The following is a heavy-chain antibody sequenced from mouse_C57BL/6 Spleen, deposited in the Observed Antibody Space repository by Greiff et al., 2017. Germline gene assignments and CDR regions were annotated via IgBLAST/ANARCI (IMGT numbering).Heavy chain of an antibody. V-gene: IGHV1-55*01. CDR1: GYTFTSYW. Sequence: QVQLQQPGAELVKPGASVKMSCKASGYTFTSYWITWVKQRPGQGLEWIGDIYPGSGSTNYNEKVKSKATRTVDTSSSTAFMQLSSLTSEDSAVYYCAREGPLYYGNYMDYWGQGTSVTVSS. D-gene: IGHD2-1*01. CDR2: IYPGSGST. J-gene: IGHJ4*01. CDR3: AREGPLYYGNYMDY.